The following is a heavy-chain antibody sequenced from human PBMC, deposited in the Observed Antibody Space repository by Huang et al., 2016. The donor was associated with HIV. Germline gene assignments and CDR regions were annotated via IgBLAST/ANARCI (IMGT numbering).Heavy chain of an antibody. CDR1: GGSISSSDYY. Sequence: QLQLQESGPGLVKPSETLSLTCTVSGGSISSSDYYWGWLRQPPGKGLEWIGRLYYSGTTYYNPSLKSRVIISVDTSKNQFSLRLSSVTAAETSVYYCATGLLLGDFDYWGQGTLVTVSS. D-gene: IGHD3-10*01. CDR2: LYYSGTT. V-gene: IGHV4-39*01. CDR3: ATGLLLGDFDY. J-gene: IGHJ4*02.